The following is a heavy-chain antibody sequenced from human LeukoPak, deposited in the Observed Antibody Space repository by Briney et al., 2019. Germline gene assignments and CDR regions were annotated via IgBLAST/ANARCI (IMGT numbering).Heavy chain of an antibody. D-gene: IGHD2-2*01. V-gene: IGHV1-18*01. CDR1: GYTFTSYG. Sequence: RASVKASCKASGYTFTSYGISWVRQAPGQGLEWMGWISAYNGNTNYAQKLQGRVTMTTDTSTSTAYMELRSLRSDDTAVYYCARAVVPAAIGYYYYYMDVWGKGTTVTVSS. CDR2: ISAYNGNT. CDR3: ARAVVPAAIGYYYYYMDV. J-gene: IGHJ6*03.